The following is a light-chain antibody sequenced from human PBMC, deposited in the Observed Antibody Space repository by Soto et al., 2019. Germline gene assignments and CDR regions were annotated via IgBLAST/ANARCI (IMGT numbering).Light chain of an antibody. CDR2: GTS. CDR3: QQYGSSPLT. CDR1: QSVSGMY. V-gene: IGKV3-20*01. J-gene: IGKJ4*01. Sequence: EIVMTQSPATLSVSPGESATLSCRASQSVSGMYLAWYQQKPGQAPRLLIYGTSNRATGIPDRFSGSGSGTDFTLTIRRLEPEDFAVYYCQQYGSSPLTFGGGTKVDIK.